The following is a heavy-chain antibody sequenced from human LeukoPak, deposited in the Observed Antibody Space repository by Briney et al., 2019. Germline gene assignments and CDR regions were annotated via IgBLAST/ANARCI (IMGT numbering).Heavy chain of an antibody. Sequence: PGGSLRLSCAASGFTLSSYAMHWVRQAPGKGLEWVAVISYDGSNKYYADSVKGRFTISRDNSKNTLYLQMNSLRAEDTAVYYCARDLVGLIAEYYYDSSGFVWGQGTLVTVSS. D-gene: IGHD3-22*01. CDR1: GFTLSSYA. CDR2: ISYDGSNK. V-gene: IGHV3-30-3*01. J-gene: IGHJ4*02. CDR3: ARDLVGLIAEYYYDSSGFV.